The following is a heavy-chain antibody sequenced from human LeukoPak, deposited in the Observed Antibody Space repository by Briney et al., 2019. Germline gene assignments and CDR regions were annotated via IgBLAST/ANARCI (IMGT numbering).Heavy chain of an antibody. J-gene: IGHJ6*02. CDR1: GFTFRNYC. V-gene: IGHV3-74*01. D-gene: IGHD3-10*01. CDR3: ARGPDRVIIADYFYGLDV. Sequence: GGSLRLSCVSSGFTFRNYCMHWVRQVPGKGLVWVARIYGDGSSTTYADSVRGRFTISRDNAKNTLYLQMDSLRVDYRPVYLCARGPDRVIIADYFYGLDVWGQGTTVTVSS. CDR2: IYGDGSST.